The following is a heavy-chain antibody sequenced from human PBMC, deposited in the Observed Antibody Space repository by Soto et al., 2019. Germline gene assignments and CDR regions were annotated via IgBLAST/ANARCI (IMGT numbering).Heavy chain of an antibody. CDR1: GYTLSNYW. V-gene: IGHV5-51*01. Sequence: GESLKISCKGSGYTLSNYWIGWVRQIPGKGLEWMGIIYPGDSDTRYSPSFQGQVTISADKSISTAYLQWSSLKASDTAIYYCATGGYCSGTRCYNFFDYWGQGTLVTVSS. J-gene: IGHJ4*02. CDR2: IYPGDSDT. D-gene: IGHD2-2*02. CDR3: ATGGYCSGTRCYNFFDY.